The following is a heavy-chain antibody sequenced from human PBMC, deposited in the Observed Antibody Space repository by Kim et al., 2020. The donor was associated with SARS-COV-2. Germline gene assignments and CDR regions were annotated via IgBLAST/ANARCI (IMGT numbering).Heavy chain of an antibody. CDR1: GYAFITSH. CDR2: FTPSGGNT. Sequence: ASVKVSCKASGYAFITSHIHWVRQVPGQGLEWMGMFTPSGGNTAFAQRFQGRVTMAGDTSTSTAYMKLSSLRSEDTAVYYCGRDLHNSWCIDHWGQGTLVTVSS. V-gene: IGHV1-46*01. D-gene: IGHD1-1*01. CDR3: GRDLHNSWCIDH. J-gene: IGHJ4*02.